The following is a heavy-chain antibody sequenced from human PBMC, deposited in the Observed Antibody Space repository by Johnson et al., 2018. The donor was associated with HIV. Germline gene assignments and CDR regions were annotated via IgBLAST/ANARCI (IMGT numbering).Heavy chain of an antibody. J-gene: IGHJ3*02. Sequence: VQLVESGGGLVKPGGSLRLSCAASGFTFSNAWMSWVRQAPGKGLEWVGRIKSETDGATTDYAAPVKGRFSISRDDSRNTLFLQMNSLKTEDTAMYYCTTEGDAFDSWGQGTMVTVSS. CDR2: IKSETDGATT. CDR3: TTEGDAFDS. CDR1: GFTFSNAW. V-gene: IGHV3-15*01.